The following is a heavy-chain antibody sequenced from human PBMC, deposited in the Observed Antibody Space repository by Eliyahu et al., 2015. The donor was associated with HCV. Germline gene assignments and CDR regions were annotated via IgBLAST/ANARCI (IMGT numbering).Heavy chain of an antibody. CDR3: ARGRGRTLQYLGY. D-gene: IGHD4-11*01. CDR1: GGSISSGGYY. J-gene: IGHJ4*02. V-gene: IGHV4-31*03. CDR2: IYYSGST. Sequence: SQTLSLTYTVSGGSISSGGYYWSWIRQHPGKGLEWIGYIYYSGSTYYNPSLKSRVTISVDTSKNQFSLKLSSVTAADTAVYYCARGRGRTLQYLGYWGQGTLVTVSS.